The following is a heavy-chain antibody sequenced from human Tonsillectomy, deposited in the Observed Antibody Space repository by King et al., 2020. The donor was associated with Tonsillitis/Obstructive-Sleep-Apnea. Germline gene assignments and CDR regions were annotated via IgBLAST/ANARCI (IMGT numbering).Heavy chain of an antibody. Sequence: VQLQQWGAGLLKPSETLSLTCAVYGGSFSGYYWSWIRQPPGKGLEWIGEINHSGSTNYNPSLKSRVTISVDTSKNQFSLKLSSVTAAYTAVYYCARVICSGGSCYSLVDYWGQGTLVTVSS. CDR2: INHSGST. J-gene: IGHJ4*02. V-gene: IGHV4-34*01. D-gene: IGHD2-15*01. CDR3: ARVICSGGSCYSLVDY. CDR1: GGSFSGYY.